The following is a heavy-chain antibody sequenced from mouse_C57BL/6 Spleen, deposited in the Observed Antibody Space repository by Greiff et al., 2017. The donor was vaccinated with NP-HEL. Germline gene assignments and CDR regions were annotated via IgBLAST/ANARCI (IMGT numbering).Heavy chain of an antibody. J-gene: IGHJ2*01. Sequence: EVKLVESGGGLVKPGGSLKLSCAASGFTFSSYAMSWVRQTPEKRLEWVATISDGGSYTYYPDNVKGRFTISRDNAKNNLYLQMSHLKSEDTAMYYCARDGMGITTKFDYWGQGTTLTVSS. CDR1: GFTFSSYA. CDR2: ISDGGSYT. D-gene: IGHD2-4*01. CDR3: ARDGMGITTKFDY. V-gene: IGHV5-4*01.